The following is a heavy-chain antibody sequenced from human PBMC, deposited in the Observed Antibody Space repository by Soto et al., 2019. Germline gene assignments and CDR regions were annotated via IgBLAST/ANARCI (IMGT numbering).Heavy chain of an antibody. Sequence: EVQLVESGGGLVQPGGSLRLSCAASGFTFSSYWMTWVRQAPGKGLEWVANIKQDGSAKYYVDSVKGRFTISRDNAKNSLNLQMNSLRAEDTAVYYFASWLKTSGWYVLLEGSFDYWGQGTLVTVSS. D-gene: IGHD6-19*01. V-gene: IGHV3-7*01. CDR3: ASWLKTSGWYVLLEGSFDY. J-gene: IGHJ4*02. CDR1: GFTFSSYW. CDR2: IKQDGSAK.